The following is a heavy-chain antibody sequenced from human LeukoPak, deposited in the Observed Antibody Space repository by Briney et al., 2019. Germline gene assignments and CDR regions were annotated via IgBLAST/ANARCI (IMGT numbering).Heavy chain of an antibody. CDR3: ARGRATPSRLFFDYYFMDV. V-gene: IGHV4-34*01. J-gene: IGHJ6*03. CDR2: INQVERT. CDR1: GGSLTGYS. D-gene: IGHD2-15*01. Sequence: PSETLSLTCAVHGGSLTGYSWAWVRQSPGEGLEWIGEINQVERTIYSPSLESRVSISLEASRNQFFLQLTSVAAAATAMSYCARGRATPSRLFFDYYFMDVWGPGTPVTVSS.